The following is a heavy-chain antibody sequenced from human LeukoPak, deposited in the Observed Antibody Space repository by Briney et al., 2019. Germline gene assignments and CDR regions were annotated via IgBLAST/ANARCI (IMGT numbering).Heavy chain of an antibody. V-gene: IGHV1-2*02. CDR2: INPNSGGT. CDR1: GYTFTGYY. D-gene: IGHD3-9*01. Sequence: GASVKVSCKASGYTFTGYYMHWVRQAPGQGLEWMGWINPNSGGTNYAQKLQGRVTMTRDTSISTAYMELSRLRSDDTAVYYCARDRRYFDWLFRNWFDPWGQGTLVTVSS. J-gene: IGHJ5*02. CDR3: ARDRRYFDWLFRNWFDP.